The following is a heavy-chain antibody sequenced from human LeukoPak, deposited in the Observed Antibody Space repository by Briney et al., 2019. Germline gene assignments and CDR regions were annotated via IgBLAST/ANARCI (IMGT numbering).Heavy chain of an antibody. J-gene: IGHJ4*02. V-gene: IGHV3-21*01. CDR2: ISSSSSYI. Sequence: GGTLRLSCAASGFTFSSYSMNWVRQAAGKGLEWVSSISSSSSYIYYADSVKGRFTISRDNAKNSLYLQMNSLRAEDTAVYYCAREIEQWLVRSGYFDYWGQGTLVTVSS. CDR1: GFTFSSYS. CDR3: AREIEQWLVRSGYFDY. D-gene: IGHD6-19*01.